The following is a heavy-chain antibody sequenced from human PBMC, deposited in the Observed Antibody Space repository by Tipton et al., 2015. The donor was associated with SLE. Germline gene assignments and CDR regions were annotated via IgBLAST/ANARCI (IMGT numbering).Heavy chain of an antibody. D-gene: IGHD1-26*01. J-gene: IGHJ6*03. CDR1: GFTFSSNW. V-gene: IGHV3-7*01. CDR3: ARDGGSLEDYMDV. CDR2: IKEDGSDK. Sequence: GSLRLSCAASGFTFSSNWMGWVRQTPGKGLEWVANIKEDGSDKYYVDSVKGRFTISRDNAKNSLYLQMNSLSAEDTAVYYCARDGGSLEDYMDVWGKGTTVTVSS.